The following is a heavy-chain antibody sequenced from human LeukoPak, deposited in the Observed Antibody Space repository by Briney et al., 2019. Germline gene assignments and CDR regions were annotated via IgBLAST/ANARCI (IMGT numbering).Heavy chain of an antibody. Sequence: ASVKVSCKVSGYTLTELSMHWVRQAPGKGLEWMGGFDPEDGETIYAQKFQGRVTMTEDTSTDTAYMELSSLRSEDTAVYYCARSGYSLGSNWFDPWGQGTLVTVSS. CDR3: ARSGYSLGSNWFDP. J-gene: IGHJ5*02. V-gene: IGHV1-24*01. CDR2: FDPEDGET. CDR1: GYTLTELS. D-gene: IGHD5-18*01.